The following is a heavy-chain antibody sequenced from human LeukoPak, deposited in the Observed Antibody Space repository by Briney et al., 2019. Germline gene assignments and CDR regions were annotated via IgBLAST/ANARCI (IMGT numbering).Heavy chain of an antibody. CDR3: AKDLAGYSSGWYGGYYGMDV. J-gene: IGHJ6*02. CDR1: GFTFSSYA. CDR2: ISGSGGST. D-gene: IGHD6-19*01. Sequence: GGSLRLPCAASGFTFSSYAMSWVRQAPGKGLEWVSAISGSGGSTYYADSVKGRFTISRDNSKNTLYLQMNSLRAEDTAVYYCAKDLAGYSSGWYGGYYGMDVWGQGTTVTVSS. V-gene: IGHV3-23*01.